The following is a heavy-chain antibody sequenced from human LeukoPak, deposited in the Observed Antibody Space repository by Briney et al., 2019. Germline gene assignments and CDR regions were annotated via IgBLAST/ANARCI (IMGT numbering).Heavy chain of an antibody. D-gene: IGHD6-19*01. CDR3: AKDAGQWQNWNWFAP. CDR2: IYSGGST. J-gene: IGHJ5*02. V-gene: IGHV3-66*01. Sequence: GGSLRLSCAASGFTVSSNYMSWVRQAPGKGLEWVSVIYSGGSTYYADSVKGRFTISRDNSKNTLFLQMTSLRPEDTAMYYCAKDAGQWQNWNWFAPWGQGTLVIVSS. CDR1: GFTVSSNY.